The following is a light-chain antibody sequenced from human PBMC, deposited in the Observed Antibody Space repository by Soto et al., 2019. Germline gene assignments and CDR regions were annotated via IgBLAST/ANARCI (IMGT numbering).Light chain of an antibody. CDR3: QQSYSTWT. CDR1: QSISSY. V-gene: IGKV1-39*01. Sequence: DIQMTQSPSSLSASVGDRVTITCRASQSISSYLRWYQQKPGKAPKLLIYAASSLQSGVPSRFSGSGSGTDFTLTMSSLQPEGFATYDGQQSYSTWTFGQRTKVVIK. J-gene: IGKJ1*01. CDR2: AAS.